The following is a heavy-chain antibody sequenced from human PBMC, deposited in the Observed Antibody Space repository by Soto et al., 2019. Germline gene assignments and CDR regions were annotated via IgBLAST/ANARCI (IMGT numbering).Heavy chain of an antibody. Sequence: GGSLRLSCAASGFTFSNYAMSWVRQAPGQGLEWVSAISGSGDSVYYADSMKGRFSISRDNSKNTLYLQMNSLRAEDTAVYYCATPWRILVVPDAAPFDYWGQGTLVTVSS. J-gene: IGHJ4*02. D-gene: IGHD2-2*01. V-gene: IGHV3-23*01. CDR2: ISGSGDSV. CDR1: GFTFSNYA. CDR3: ATPWRILVVPDAAPFDY.